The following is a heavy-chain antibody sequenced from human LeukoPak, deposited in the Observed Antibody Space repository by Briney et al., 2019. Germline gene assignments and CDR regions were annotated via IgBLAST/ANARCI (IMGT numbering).Heavy chain of an antibody. V-gene: IGHV3-30*18. Sequence: PGGSLRLSCAASGFTFSSYGMHWVRQAPGKGLEWVAVISYDGSNKYYADSVKGRFTISGDNSKNTLYLQMNSLRAEDTAVYYCAKDPNCDYWGQGTLVTVSS. CDR2: ISYDGSNK. CDR1: GFTFSSYG. CDR3: AKDPNCDY. J-gene: IGHJ4*02.